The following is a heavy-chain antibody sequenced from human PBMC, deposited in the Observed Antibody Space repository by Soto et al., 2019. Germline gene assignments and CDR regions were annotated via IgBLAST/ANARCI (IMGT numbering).Heavy chain of an antibody. Sequence: ASVKVSCKASGYTFTSYYMHWVRQAPGQGLEWMGIINPSGGSTSYAQKFQGRVTMTRDTSTSTVYMELSSLRSEDTAVYYCARDWAVGATTWYYFDYWGQGTLVTVSS. CDR3: ARDWAVGATTWYYFDY. V-gene: IGHV1-46*03. CDR2: INPSGGST. D-gene: IGHD1-26*01. CDR1: GYTFTSYY. J-gene: IGHJ4*02.